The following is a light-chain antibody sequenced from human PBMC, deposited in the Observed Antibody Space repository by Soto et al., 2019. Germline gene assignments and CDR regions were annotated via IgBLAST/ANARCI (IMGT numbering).Light chain of an antibody. CDR2: EGN. V-gene: IGLV2-23*01. J-gene: IGLJ3*02. Sequence: QSALTQPASVSGSPGQSITISCTGTSSDVGSYNLVSWYQQHPGKAPKLMIYEGNKRPSGVSDRFSGSKSGNTASLTISGLQADDEADYYCCSYAGSGTGVFGGGTQLTVL. CDR1: SSDVGSYNL. CDR3: CSYAGSGTGV.